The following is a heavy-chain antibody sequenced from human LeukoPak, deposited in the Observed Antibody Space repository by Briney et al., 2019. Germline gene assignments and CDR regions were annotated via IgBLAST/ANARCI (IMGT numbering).Heavy chain of an antibody. CDR1: GFTFSSYA. CDR3: AKGQVLRFLEWLNY. D-gene: IGHD3-3*01. V-gene: IGHV3-23*01. Sequence: GGSLRLSCAASGFTFSSYAMSWVRQAPGKGLEWVSAISGSGGSTYYADSVKGRFTISRDNSKNTLYLQMNSLRAEDTAVYYCAKGQVLRFLEWLNYWGQGTLVTVSS. J-gene: IGHJ4*02. CDR2: ISGSGGST.